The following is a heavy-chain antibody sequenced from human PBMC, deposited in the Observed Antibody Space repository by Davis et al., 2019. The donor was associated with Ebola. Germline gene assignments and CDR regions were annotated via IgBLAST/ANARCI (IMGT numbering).Heavy chain of an antibody. J-gene: IGHJ4*02. CDR2: MNPNSGNT. CDR3: TKRVGSRSGFEN. Sequence: AASVKVSCKASGYDFSSDGISWVRQAPGQGLEWMGWMNPNSGNTGFAQKFQGRITMTRNLSMNTAYMELSSLRSDDTAVYYCTKRVGSRSGFENWGQGSLVTVSS. CDR1: GYDFSSDG. D-gene: IGHD1-26*01. V-gene: IGHV1-8*01.